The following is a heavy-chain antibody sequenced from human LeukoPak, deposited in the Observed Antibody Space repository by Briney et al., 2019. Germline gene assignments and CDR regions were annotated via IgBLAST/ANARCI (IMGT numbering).Heavy chain of an antibody. CDR1: GCTFSSYE. J-gene: IGHJ6*04. V-gene: IGHV3-48*03. D-gene: IGHD3-10*02. CDR2: ISSSGSTI. CDR3: AELGITMIGGV. Sequence: PGGSLRLSCAASGCTFSSYEMNWVREAPGKGLEGVSYISSSGSTIYYADSVKGRFTISRDNAKNSLYLQMNSLGAEDTAVYYCAELGITMIGGVWGKGTTVTISS.